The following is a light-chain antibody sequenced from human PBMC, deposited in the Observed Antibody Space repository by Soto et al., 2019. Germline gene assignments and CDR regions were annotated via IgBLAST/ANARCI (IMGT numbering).Light chain of an antibody. CDR2: GAS. CDR1: QSVGRD. J-gene: IGKJ4*01. Sequence: EIVMTQSPGTLSVSPGERATLSCRASQSVGRDLAWYQQKPGQAPRHLIYGASTWATGIPASFSGSGSGAEFTLTISSLQSEDFAVYYCQQYNDWPCTFGEGTKVEIK. CDR3: QQYNDWPCT. V-gene: IGKV3-15*01.